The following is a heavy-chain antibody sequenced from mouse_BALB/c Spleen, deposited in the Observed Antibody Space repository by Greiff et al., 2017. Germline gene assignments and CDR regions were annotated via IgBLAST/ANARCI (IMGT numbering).Heavy chain of an antibody. CDR2: ISSGGSYT. CDR1: GFTFSSYA. V-gene: IGHV5-9-4*01. J-gene: IGHJ4*01. Sequence: EVMLVESGGGLVKPGGSLKLSCAASGFTFSSYAMSWVRQSPEKRLEWVAEISSGGSYTYYPDTVTGRFTISRDNAKNTLYLEMSSLRSEDTAMYYCAREEGRAYAMDYWGQGTSVTVSS. D-gene: IGHD3-1*01. CDR3: AREEGRAYAMDY.